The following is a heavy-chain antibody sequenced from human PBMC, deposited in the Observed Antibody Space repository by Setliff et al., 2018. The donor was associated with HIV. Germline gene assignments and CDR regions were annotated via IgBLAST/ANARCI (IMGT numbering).Heavy chain of an antibody. CDR1: GASISNSNSY. J-gene: IGHJ4*02. V-gene: IGHV4-39*07. CDR3: ARAVQLGYFDY. CDR2: VYQSGST. D-gene: IGHD6-6*01. Sequence: KPSETLSLTCTVYGASISNSNSYWGWIRQPPGKRLEWLGSVYQSGSTSYNPSLKSRVTISVDTSKNQFSLKLSSVTAADTAVYYCARAVQLGYFDYWGQGTLVTVSS.